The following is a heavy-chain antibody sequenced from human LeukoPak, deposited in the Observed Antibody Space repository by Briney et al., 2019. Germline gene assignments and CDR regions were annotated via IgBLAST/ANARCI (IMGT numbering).Heavy chain of an antibody. J-gene: IGHJ5*02. CDR3: ASPDYADL. V-gene: IGHV1-18*01. Sequence: ASVRVSCKASGYTSASYGISWVRQAPGQGLEWMGWISAYNGNTNYAQNLQGRVTMTTDTSTSTAYMELRSLRSDDTAVYYCASPDYADLWGQGTLVTVSS. D-gene: IGHD4-17*01. CDR2: ISAYNGNT. CDR1: GYTSASYG.